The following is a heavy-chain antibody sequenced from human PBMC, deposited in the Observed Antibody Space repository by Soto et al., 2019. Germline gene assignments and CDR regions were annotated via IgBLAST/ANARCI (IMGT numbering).Heavy chain of an antibody. CDR2: ISAYNGNT. CDR1: GYTFTSYG. V-gene: IGHV1-18*01. J-gene: IGHJ4*02. Sequence: ASVKVSCKASGYTFTSYGISWVRQAPGQGLEWMGWISAYNGNTNYAQKLQGRVTMTTDTSTSTAYMELRSLRSDDTAVYYCARLSVITMVRGVIPHLDYWGQGTLVTV. CDR3: ARLSVITMVRGVIPHLDY. D-gene: IGHD3-10*01.